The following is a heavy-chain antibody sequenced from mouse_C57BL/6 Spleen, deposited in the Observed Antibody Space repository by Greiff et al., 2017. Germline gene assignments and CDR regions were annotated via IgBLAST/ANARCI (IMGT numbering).Heavy chain of an antibody. CDR3: ARDYSNYDYYAVDD. Sequence: EVKLVESGAGLVKPGASLKLSCAASGFTFSDYGMHWVRQAPEKGLEWVAYISSGSSTIYYADTVKGRFTISRDNAKNTLFLQMTSLRSEDTAMYYGARDYSNYDYYAVDDWGQGTSVTVSS. CDR2: ISSGSSTI. CDR1: GFTFSDYG. V-gene: IGHV5-17*01. D-gene: IGHD2-5*01. J-gene: IGHJ4*01.